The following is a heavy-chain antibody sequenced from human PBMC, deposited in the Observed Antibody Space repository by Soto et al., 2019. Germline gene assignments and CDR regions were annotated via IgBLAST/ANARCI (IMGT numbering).Heavy chain of an antibody. CDR2: IIPILGIA. J-gene: IGHJ3*02. Sequence: VASVKVSCKASGGTFSSYTISWVRQAPGQGLEWMGRIIPILGIANYAQKFQGRVTITADKSTSTAYMELSSLRSEDTAVYYCARPGRDGYKAAAFDIWGQGTMVTVSS. CDR3: ARPGRDGYKAAAFDI. V-gene: IGHV1-69*02. D-gene: IGHD3-10*01. CDR1: GGTFSSYT.